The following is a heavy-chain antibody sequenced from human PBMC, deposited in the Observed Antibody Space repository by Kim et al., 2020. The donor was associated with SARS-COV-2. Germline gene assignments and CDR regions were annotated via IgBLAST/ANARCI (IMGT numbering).Heavy chain of an antibody. D-gene: IGHD4-17*01. CDR3: AKLRSTTFIFFDY. CDR1: GFTFSSYA. V-gene: IGHV3-23*03. Sequence: GGSLRLSCAASGFTFSSYAMSWVRQAPGKGLEWVSVIYSGGSSTYYADSVKGRFTISRDNSKNTLYLQMNSLRAEDTAVYYCAKLRSTTFIFFDYWGQGTLVTVSS. CDR2: IYSGGSST. J-gene: IGHJ4*02.